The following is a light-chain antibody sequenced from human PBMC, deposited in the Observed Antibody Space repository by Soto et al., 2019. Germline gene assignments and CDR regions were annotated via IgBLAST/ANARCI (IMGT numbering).Light chain of an antibody. CDR1: QTISSW. CDR2: KAS. V-gene: IGKV1-5*03. Sequence: DIQMTQSPSTLPASVGDSVTITCRAIQTISSWLAWYQQKPGKAPKLLIYKASTLKSGVPSRFSGSGSGTEVTLTISSLQPDDFATYYCQHYNSYSEAFGQGTKVDI. J-gene: IGKJ1*01. CDR3: QHYNSYSEA.